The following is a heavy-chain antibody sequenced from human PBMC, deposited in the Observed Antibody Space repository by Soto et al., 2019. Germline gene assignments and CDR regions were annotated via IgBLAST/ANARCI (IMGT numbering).Heavy chain of an antibody. J-gene: IGHJ5*02. Sequence: GASVKVSCKASGYTFTSYYMHWVRQAPGQGLEWMGIINPSGGSTSYAQKFQGRVTMTRDTSTSTVYMELSSLRSEDTAVYYCARGGRRDGYNFGWFDPWGQGTLVTVSS. CDR2: INPSGGST. D-gene: IGHD5-12*01. CDR3: ARGGRRDGYNFGWFDP. V-gene: IGHV1-46*01. CDR1: GYTFTSYY.